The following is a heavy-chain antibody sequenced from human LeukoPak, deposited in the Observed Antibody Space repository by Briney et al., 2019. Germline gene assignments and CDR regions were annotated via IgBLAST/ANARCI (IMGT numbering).Heavy chain of an antibody. J-gene: IGHJ6*02. Sequence: GGSLRLSCAASGFTFSVAAMTWVRQAPGKGLEWVSSISGSSSYRYYTDSLKGRFTISRDNAKNSLYLQMTSLRAEDTAVYYCARDTGYSYGNDYYYKGLDVWGQGTTVTVSS. CDR2: ISGSSSYR. CDR1: GFTFSVAA. D-gene: IGHD5-12*01. CDR3: ARDTGYSYGNDYYYKGLDV. V-gene: IGHV3-21*01.